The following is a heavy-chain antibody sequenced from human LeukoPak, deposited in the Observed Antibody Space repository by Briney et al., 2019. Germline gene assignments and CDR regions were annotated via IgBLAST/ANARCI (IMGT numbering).Heavy chain of an antibody. CDR3: ARDLIHCSGGSCYSGLPTTHFYYYYGMDV. Sequence: GGSLRLSCAASGFTFSNYAMNWVRQAPGKGLEWVSVISGSGGSTDYADSVKGRFTISRDNAKNSLYLQMNSLRAEDTALYYCARDLIHCSGGSCYSGLPTTHFYYYYGMDVWGQGTTVTVSS. J-gene: IGHJ6*02. D-gene: IGHD2-15*01. V-gene: IGHV3-23*01. CDR1: GFTFSNYA. CDR2: ISGSGGST.